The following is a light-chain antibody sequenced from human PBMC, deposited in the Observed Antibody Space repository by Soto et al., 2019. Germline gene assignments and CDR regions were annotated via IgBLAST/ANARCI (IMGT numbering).Light chain of an antibody. CDR1: QSVSSSY. V-gene: IGKV3-20*01. CDR3: QQYGSSPWT. Sequence: EIVLTQSPGNLSLSPGERATLSCRASQSVSSSYLAWYQQKPGQAPRLLVYGASNRAAGIPDRFRGSGSGTDFTLTISRLEPEDFAVYYCQQYGSSPWTFGQGTKVEIK. J-gene: IGKJ1*01. CDR2: GAS.